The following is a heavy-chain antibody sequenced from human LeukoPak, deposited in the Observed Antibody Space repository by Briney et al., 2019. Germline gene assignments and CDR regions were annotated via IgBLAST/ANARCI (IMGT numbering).Heavy chain of an antibody. D-gene: IGHD3-22*01. CDR2: IGYGGSKK. J-gene: IGHJ4*02. CDR1: VFTFSSYG. Sequence: GGSLRLSCAACVFTFSSYGMHGAPRAPDKGVEGGEVIGYGGSKKYYADSVKRLFTISRDSPENTLYLQMNSLRAEDKAVYYCARKRYLYDSSGYYGYWGQGTLVTVSS. CDR3: ARKRYLYDSSGYYGY. V-gene: IGHV3-33*01.